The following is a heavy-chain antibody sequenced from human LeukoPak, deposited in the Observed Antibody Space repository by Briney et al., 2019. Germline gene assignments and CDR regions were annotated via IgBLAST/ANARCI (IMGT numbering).Heavy chain of an antibody. CDR2: FYYTGST. CDR3: ARHLYSSTRNPTFDY. J-gene: IGHJ4*02. CDR1: GDSTSSSTYY. D-gene: IGHD6-13*01. Sequence: SETLSLTCTVSGDSTSSSTYYWGWIRQPPGRGLAWLGSFYYTGSTYYNPSLKSRVTISVDTSKNQFSLKLSSVTAADTAVYYCARHLYSSTRNPTFDYWGQGTLVTVSS. V-gene: IGHV4-39*01.